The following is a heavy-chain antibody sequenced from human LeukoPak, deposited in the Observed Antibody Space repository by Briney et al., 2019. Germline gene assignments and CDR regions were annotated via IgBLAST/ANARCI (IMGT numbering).Heavy chain of an antibody. CDR1: GGSISSGSYY. V-gene: IGHV4-61*02. CDR3: ARGPIKLELNY. CDR2: IYTSGST. Sequence: SQTLSLTRTVSGGSISSGSYYWSWIRRPAGKGLEWIGRIYTSGSTNYNPSLKSRVTISVDTSKNQFSLKLSSVTAADTAVYYCARGPIKLELNYSGQGTLVTISS. J-gene: IGHJ4*02. D-gene: IGHD1-7*01.